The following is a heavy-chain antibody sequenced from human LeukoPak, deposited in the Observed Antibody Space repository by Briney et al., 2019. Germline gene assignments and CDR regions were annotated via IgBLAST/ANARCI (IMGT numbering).Heavy chain of an antibody. Sequence: GGSLRLSCAASGFTFSSYSMNWVRQAPGKGLEWVSSISSSSYIYYADSVKGRFTISRDNAKNSLYLQMNSLRAEDTAVYYCARDYDSSGYYFNWFDPWGQGTLVTVSS. V-gene: IGHV3-21*01. CDR1: GFTFSSYS. CDR2: ISSSSYI. J-gene: IGHJ5*02. CDR3: ARDYDSSGYYFNWFDP. D-gene: IGHD3-22*01.